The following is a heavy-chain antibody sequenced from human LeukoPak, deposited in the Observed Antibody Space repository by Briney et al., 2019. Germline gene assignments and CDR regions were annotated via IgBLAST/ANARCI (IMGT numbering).Heavy chain of an antibody. D-gene: IGHD2-15*01. CDR2: INPNSGGT. J-gene: IGHJ5*02. V-gene: IGHV1-2*06. CDR1: GYTFTGYY. CDR3: ARVREYCSGGSCRRYWFDP. Sequence: ASVKVSCKASGYTFTGYYMHWVRQAPGQGLEWMGRINPNSGGTNYPQKLQGRVTMTRDTSISTAYMELSRLRSDDTAVYYCARVREYCSGGSCRRYWFDPWGQGTLVTVSS.